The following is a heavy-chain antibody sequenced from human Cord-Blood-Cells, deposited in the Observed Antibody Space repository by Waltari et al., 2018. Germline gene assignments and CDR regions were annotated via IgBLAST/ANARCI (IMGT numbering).Heavy chain of an antibody. D-gene: IGHD3-10*01. CDR2: IIPIFGTA. V-gene: IGHV1-69*06. J-gene: IGHJ4*02. CDR1: GGTFSSYA. Sequence: QVQLVQSRAEVKTPGSSVKVHCQASGGTFSSYAISWVRQAPGQGLEWMGGIIPIFGTANYAQKFQGRVTITADKSTSTAYMVLSSLRSEDTAVYYCASGYAGSYYDYWGQGTLVTVSS. CDR3: ASGYAGSYYDY.